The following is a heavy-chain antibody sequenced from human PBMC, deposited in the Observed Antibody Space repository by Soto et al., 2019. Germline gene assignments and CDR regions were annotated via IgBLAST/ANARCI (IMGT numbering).Heavy chain of an antibody. CDR1: GFTLGDHY. J-gene: IGHJ4*02. Sequence: EVQLVESGGGLVQPGGSLRLSCAASGFTLGDHYMDWVRQAPGKGLEWVGRTKNKANNYIIEYAASVKGRFTISRDDSKTSLYLQMNNLRTKDTAVYYCATWYSGSPRYWGQGTLVTVSS. V-gene: IGHV3-72*01. D-gene: IGHD1-26*01. CDR3: ATWYSGSPRY. CDR2: TKNKANNYII.